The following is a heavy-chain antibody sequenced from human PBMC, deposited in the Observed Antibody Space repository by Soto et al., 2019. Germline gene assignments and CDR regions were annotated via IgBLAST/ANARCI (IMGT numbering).Heavy chain of an antibody. CDR3: ARGALGYCSSTSCDTSWLAP. J-gene: IGHJ5*02. D-gene: IGHD2-2*02. Sequence: QLQLQESGSGLVKPSQTLSLTCAVSGGSMSRGGYSWSWIRQPPGKGLGWIGHIHHSRRTYCNPSLKSRATISVDRSKNQCSLKLRGVTAADTAVYYCARGALGYCSSTSCDTSWLAPWGQGTRVTFCS. CDR2: IHHSRRT. V-gene: IGHV4-30-2*01. CDR1: GGSMSRGGYS.